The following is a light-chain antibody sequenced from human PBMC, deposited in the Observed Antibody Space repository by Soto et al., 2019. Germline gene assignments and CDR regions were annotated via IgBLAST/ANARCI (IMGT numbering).Light chain of an antibody. Sequence: EILMTQSPATLSVSPGERATLSCRASQSVNSNLAWYQQRPGQAPRLLIYGASSRATGIPARFSGSGSGTDFTLTISSQQSEDFAVYYCQQYNNWPPLYTFGQGTKLEIK. CDR2: GAS. CDR3: QQYNNWPPLYT. J-gene: IGKJ2*01. CDR1: QSVNSN. V-gene: IGKV3-15*01.